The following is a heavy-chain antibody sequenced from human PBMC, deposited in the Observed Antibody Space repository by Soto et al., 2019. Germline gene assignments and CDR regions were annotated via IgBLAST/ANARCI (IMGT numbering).Heavy chain of an antibody. CDR1: GYTFTRYG. J-gene: IGHJ3*02. CDR2: ISAYNGNK. CDR3: ARAGLELRISAFDI. Sequence: SVKVSCRASGYTFTRYGISWVRQAPGQGLEWMGWISAYNGNKNYAQKLHGRVTMTTDTSTRTAYMELRSLRSDDTAVYYCARAGLELRISAFDIWGQGTMVTVSS. V-gene: IGHV1-18*01. D-gene: IGHD1-7*01.